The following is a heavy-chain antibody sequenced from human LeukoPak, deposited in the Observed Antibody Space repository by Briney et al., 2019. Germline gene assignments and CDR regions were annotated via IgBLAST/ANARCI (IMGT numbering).Heavy chain of an antibody. CDR2: IYSGGST. V-gene: IGHV3-66*01. CDR3: ARDRYYDSSGYTN. J-gene: IGHJ4*02. Sequence: PGGSQRLSCAASGFTVSSNYMSWVRQAPGKGLEWVSVIYSGGSTYYADSVKGRFTISRDNSKNTLYLQMNSLRAEDTAVYYCARDRYYDSSGYTNWGQGTLVTVSS. D-gene: IGHD3-22*01. CDR1: GFTVSSNY.